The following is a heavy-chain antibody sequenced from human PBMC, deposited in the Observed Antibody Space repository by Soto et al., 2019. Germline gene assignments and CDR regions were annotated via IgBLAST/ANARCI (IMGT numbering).Heavy chain of an antibody. D-gene: IGHD2-15*01. V-gene: IGHV4-59*01. CDR1: GGSISGSY. CDR2: THYSGST. J-gene: IGHJ4*02. Sequence: PSETLSLTCTVSGGSISGSYWSWIRQTPGKVLEWVGYTHYSGSTNYIPSLKSRVTMSVDSAKNQFSLQLSSVTAADTAVYFCTKYRRTDAEGYSFDYWGQGALVTVYS. CDR3: TKYRRTDAEGYSFDY.